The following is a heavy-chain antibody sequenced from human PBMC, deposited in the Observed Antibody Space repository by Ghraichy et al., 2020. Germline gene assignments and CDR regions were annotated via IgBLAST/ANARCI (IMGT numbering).Heavy chain of an antibody. CDR2: VYYSGNT. J-gene: IGHJ5*02. D-gene: IGHD6-13*01. V-gene: IGHV4-39*01. Sequence: SETLSLTCTVSGGSISSSSYYWGWIRQPPGKGLEWIASVYYSGNTYYNPSLKSRVTISIDTSKNQFSLKLSSVTAADTAVYYCARRVGVAAAGTRRFDAWGQGTLVIVSS. CDR3: ARRVGVAAAGTRRFDA. CDR1: GGSISSSSYY.